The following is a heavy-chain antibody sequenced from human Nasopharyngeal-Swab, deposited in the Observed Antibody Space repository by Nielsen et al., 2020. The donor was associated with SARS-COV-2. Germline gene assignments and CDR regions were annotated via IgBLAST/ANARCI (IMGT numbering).Heavy chain of an antibody. CDR3: ARLNYDFGGLYGVDV. D-gene: IGHD3-3*01. CDR1: GGSISSHSYY. Sequence: SETLSLTCTVSGGSISSHSYYWAWIRKPPGKGPEWIGHIYYTGSTHYNPSLRSRVTTSVDTSKNQFSLELRSVTAADTGVYFCARLNYDFGGLYGVDVWGQGTMVTVPS. CDR2: IYYTGST. J-gene: IGHJ6*02. V-gene: IGHV4-39*01.